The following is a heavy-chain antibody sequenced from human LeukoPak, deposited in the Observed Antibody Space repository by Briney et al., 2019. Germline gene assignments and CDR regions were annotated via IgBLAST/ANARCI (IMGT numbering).Heavy chain of an antibody. CDR1: GGSISSYY. Sequence: SETLSLTCTVSGGSISSYYWSWIRQPPGKGLEWIGYIYYSGGTNYNPSLKSRVTISVDTSKNQFSLKLSSVTAADTAVYYCARSRPGIAAAGLKGYYYMDVWGKGTTVTVSS. CDR3: ARSRPGIAAAGLKGYYYMDV. J-gene: IGHJ6*03. D-gene: IGHD6-13*01. CDR2: IYYSGGT. V-gene: IGHV4-59*01.